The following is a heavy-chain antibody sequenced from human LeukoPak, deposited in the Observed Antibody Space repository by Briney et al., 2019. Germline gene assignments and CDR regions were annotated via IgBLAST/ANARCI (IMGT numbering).Heavy chain of an antibody. J-gene: IGHJ6*02. CDR2: IWYDGSNK. CDR3: ARVLIYYGSGSYYNDDYYYGMDV. D-gene: IGHD3-10*01. Sequence: GGSLRLSCAASGFTFSSYGMHWVRQAPGKGLEWVAVIWYDGSNKYYADSVKGRFTISRDNSKNTLYLQMNSLRAEDTAVYYCARVLIYYGSGSYYNDDYYYGMDVWGQGTTVTVSS. CDR1: GFTFSSYG. V-gene: IGHV3-33*01.